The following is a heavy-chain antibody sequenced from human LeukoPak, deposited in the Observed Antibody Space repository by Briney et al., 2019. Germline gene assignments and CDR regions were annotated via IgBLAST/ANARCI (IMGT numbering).Heavy chain of an antibody. D-gene: IGHD3-22*01. CDR2: ISSLSGTI. CDR3: ARRYYYDSSGYPPWDY. CDR1: RFTFSRYG. Sequence: GGSLRLSCTASRFTFSRYGMHWVRQAPGEGLEWVSYISSLSGTIYYADSVKGRFTISRDNAKNSLYLQMDSLRAEDTAVYYCARRYYYDSSGYPPWDYWGQGTLVTVSS. V-gene: IGHV3-48*01. J-gene: IGHJ4*02.